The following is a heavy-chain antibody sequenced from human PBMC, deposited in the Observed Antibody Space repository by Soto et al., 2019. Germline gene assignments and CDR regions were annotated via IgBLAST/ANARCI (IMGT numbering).Heavy chain of an antibody. J-gene: IGHJ4*02. CDR3: AREQATAKPEGVDF. Sequence: ASVKVSCKASGYTFSDYYIHWVRQAPGQGLEWMGWINPNSGGAKYAPKFQGGVTMTRDTSITTAYMELSRLRSGDTAVYYCAREQATAKPEGVDFWGQGTLVTVSS. CDR2: INPNSGGA. CDR1: GYTFSDYY. V-gene: IGHV1-2*02. D-gene: IGHD1-1*01.